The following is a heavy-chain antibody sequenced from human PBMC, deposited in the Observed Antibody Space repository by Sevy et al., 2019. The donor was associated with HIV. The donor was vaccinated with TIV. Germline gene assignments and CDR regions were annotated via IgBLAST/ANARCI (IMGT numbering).Heavy chain of an antibody. CDR1: EYTFTTYD. CDR2: MNPNTGNT. CDR3: ARNRAHDY. V-gene: IGHV1-8*01. Sequence: ASVNVSCKASEYTFTTYDINWVRQAPGQGLEWMGWMNPNTGNTGYAQKFQGRVTMTRDTSTSTAYMELSSLTSEDTAMYYCARNRAHDYWGQGTLVTVSS. J-gene: IGHJ4*02.